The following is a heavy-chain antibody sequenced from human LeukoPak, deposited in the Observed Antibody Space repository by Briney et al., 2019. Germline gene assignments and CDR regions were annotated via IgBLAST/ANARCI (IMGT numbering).Heavy chain of an antibody. D-gene: IGHD6-19*01. CDR2: IYSGGST. V-gene: IGHV3-53*01. J-gene: IGHJ4*02. Sequence: GGSLRLSCAASGFTVSSNYMSWVRQAPGKGLEWASTIYSGGSTYYADSVKGRFTISRDISKNTLYLQMNSLRGEDTAVYYCARNGYTSGWYRNWGQGTLVTVSS. CDR1: GFTVSSNY. CDR3: ARNGYTSGWYRN.